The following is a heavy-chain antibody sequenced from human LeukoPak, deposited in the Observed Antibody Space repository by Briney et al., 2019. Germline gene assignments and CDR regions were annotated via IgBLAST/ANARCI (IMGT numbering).Heavy chain of an antibody. Sequence: GGSLRLSCAASGFTVKDNFMSWVRQAPGKGLEWVSVLYSGGATYYAAPVKGRFTISRDDSKNTLYLQMNSLKTEDTAVYYCTPPTRWELPGYWGQGTLVTVSS. D-gene: IGHD1-26*01. CDR1: GFTVKDNF. J-gene: IGHJ4*02. V-gene: IGHV3-66*01. CDR2: LYSGGAT. CDR3: TPPTRWELPGY.